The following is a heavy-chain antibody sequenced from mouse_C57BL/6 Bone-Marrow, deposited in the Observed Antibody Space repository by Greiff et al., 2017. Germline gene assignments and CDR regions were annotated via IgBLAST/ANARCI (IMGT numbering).Heavy chain of an antibody. CDR1: GYTFTSYW. Sequence: QVQLQQPGAELVKPGASVLMSCKASGYTFTSYWITWLKQRPGQGLEWIGDIHPGSGSTNYNEKFKSKDTLTVDRSSITSYVQLGSLTSGDSAVYYCARWWFAYWGQGDLVTVSA. CDR2: IHPGSGST. CDR3: ARWWFAY. V-gene: IGHV1-55*01. J-gene: IGHJ3*01.